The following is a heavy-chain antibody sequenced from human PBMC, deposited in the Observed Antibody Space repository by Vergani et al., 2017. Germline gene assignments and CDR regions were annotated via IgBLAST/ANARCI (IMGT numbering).Heavy chain of an antibody. CDR1: GGTFSSYA. D-gene: IGHD2-21*01. J-gene: IGHJ3*02. CDR3: ARAIGVVIATAFDI. CDR2: NIPIFGTA. V-gene: IGHV1-69*01. Sequence: QVQLVQSGAEVKKPGSSVKVSCKASGGTFSSYAISWVRQAPGQGLEWMGGNIPIFGTANYAQKFQGRVTITADESTGTAYMELSSLRSEDTAGYYCARAIGVVIATAFDIWGQGTMVTVSS.